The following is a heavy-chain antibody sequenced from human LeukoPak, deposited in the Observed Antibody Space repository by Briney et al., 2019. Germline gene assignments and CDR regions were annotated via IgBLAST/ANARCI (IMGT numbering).Heavy chain of an antibody. CDR1: GGSISSYY. CDR2: IYTSGST. V-gene: IGHV4-4*07. J-gene: IGHJ4*02. CDR3: ARDRGDASRPRGRFDY. Sequence: SETLSLTCTVSGGSISSYYWSWIRQPAGKGLEWIGRIYTSGSTNYNPSLKSRVTMSVDTSKNQFSLKLSSVTAADTAVYYCARDRGDASRPRGRFDYWGQGTLVTVSS. D-gene: IGHD3-16*01.